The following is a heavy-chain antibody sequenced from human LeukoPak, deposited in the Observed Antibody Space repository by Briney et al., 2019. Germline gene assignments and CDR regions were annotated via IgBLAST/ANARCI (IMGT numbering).Heavy chain of an antibody. J-gene: IGHJ4*02. V-gene: IGHV3-48*03. Sequence: PGGSLRLSCAASGFTFSSYEMNWGRQAPGKGLGWVSYISSSGSTIYYADSVKGRFTISRDNAKNSLYLQMNSLRAEDTAVYYCVRDGSSWGNFDYWGQGTLVSVSS. D-gene: IGHD7-27*01. CDR2: ISSSGSTI. CDR3: VRDGSSWGNFDY. CDR1: GFTFSSYE.